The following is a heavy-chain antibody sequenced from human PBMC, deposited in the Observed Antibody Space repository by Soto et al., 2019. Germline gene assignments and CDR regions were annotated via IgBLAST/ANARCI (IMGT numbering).Heavy chain of an antibody. CDR1: GYTFTSYG. Sequence: ASVKVSCKASGYTFTSYGISWVRQAPGQGLEWMGWISAYNGNTNYAQKLQGRVTMTTDTSTSTAYMELRSLRSDDTAVYYCARSRVLLWLGESPNSNWFDPWGQGTLVTVSS. D-gene: IGHD3-10*01. J-gene: IGHJ5*02. CDR3: ARSRVLLWLGESPNSNWFDP. CDR2: ISAYNGNT. V-gene: IGHV1-18*04.